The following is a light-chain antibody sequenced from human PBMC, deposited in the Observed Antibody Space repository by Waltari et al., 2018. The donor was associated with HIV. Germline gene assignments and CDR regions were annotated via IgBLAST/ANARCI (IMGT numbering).Light chain of an antibody. CDR2: DVM. J-gene: IGLJ3*02. CDR1: ISDVGGYNY. V-gene: IGLV2-11*01. Sequence: QSALTQPRSVSGSPGQSVTISCTGTISDVGGYNYVSSYQQHPGKAPKLKIYDVMKRPSGVPDRFSGAKSGNTASLTISGLQAEDEADYYCGSYAGSYTWVFGGGTKLTVL. CDR3: GSYAGSYTWV.